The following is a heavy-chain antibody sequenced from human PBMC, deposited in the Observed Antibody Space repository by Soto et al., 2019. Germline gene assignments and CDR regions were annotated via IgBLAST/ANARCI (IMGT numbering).Heavy chain of an antibody. CDR2: INGDGTTT. Sequence: EVQLVESGGGLVQPGGSLRLSCAASGFTFNNYWIHWVRQAPGKGLMWVSRINGDGTTTNYADSVRGRFAISRDNAENTVYLQMNSLRAEDTALYYCARGVRGHYGKDVWGQGTTVTVYS. V-gene: IGHV3-74*01. D-gene: IGHD3-10*01. J-gene: IGHJ6*02. CDR3: ARGVRGHYGKDV. CDR1: GFTFNNYW.